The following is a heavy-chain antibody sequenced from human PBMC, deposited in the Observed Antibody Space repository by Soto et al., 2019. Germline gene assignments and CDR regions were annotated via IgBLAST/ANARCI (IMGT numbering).Heavy chain of an antibody. CDR3: ARRLYGDYGY. CDR2: ISTYNGNT. V-gene: IGHV1-18*01. CDR1: GYSFTTSG. D-gene: IGHD4-17*01. J-gene: IGHJ4*02. Sequence: GASVKVSCKASGYSFTTSGITWVRQAPGRGLEWMGWISTYNGNTNYAQKLQDRVTLTTDTSTSTAYMELRSLRSDDTAVYYCARRLYGDYGYWGQGTLVTVSS.